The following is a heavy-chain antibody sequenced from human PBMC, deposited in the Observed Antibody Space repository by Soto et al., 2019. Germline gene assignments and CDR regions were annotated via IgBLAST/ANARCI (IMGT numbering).Heavy chain of an antibody. CDR1: GYSFTSYW. J-gene: IGHJ6*02. D-gene: IGHD6-6*01. CDR2: IDPSDSYT. CDR3: AGQSVAARSYYYYGMDV. Sequence: GESLKISCKGSGYSFTSYWISWVRQMPGKGLEWMGRIDPSDSYTNYSPSFQGHVTISADKSISTAYLQWSSLKASDTAMYYCAGQSVAARSYYYYGMDVWGQGTTVTVSS. V-gene: IGHV5-10-1*01.